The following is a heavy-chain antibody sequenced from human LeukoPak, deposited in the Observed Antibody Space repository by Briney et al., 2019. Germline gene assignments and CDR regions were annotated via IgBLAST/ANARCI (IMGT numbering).Heavy chain of an antibody. J-gene: IGHJ4*02. CDR1: GYTFTRYY. Sequence: GASVKVSCKASGYTFTRYYMHWVRQAPGQGLEWMGWINPNSGGTNNAQKFQGRVTMTRDTPINKAYMDLGRPRSDDTAVYYCARGDWGSTSCYYWRQGTLATVSS. CDR2: INPNSGGT. CDR3: ARGDWGSTSCYY. V-gene: IGHV1-2*02. D-gene: IGHD2-2*01.